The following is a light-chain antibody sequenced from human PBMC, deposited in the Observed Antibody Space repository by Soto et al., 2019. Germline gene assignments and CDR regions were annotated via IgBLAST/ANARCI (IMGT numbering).Light chain of an antibody. Sequence: DIQMTQSPSTLSASVGDRVTITCRASQSISNWLAWYQQRPGKAPKLLIYDASTLESWVPSRFSDSGSGTEFTLTISGLRPDDFAPYYCQQYNTYSYTFGQGTKLEIK. V-gene: IGKV1-5*01. CDR2: DAS. CDR3: QQYNTYSYT. CDR1: QSISNW. J-gene: IGKJ2*01.